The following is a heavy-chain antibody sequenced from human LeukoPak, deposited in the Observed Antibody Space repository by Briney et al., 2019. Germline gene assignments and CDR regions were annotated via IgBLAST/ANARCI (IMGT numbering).Heavy chain of an antibody. CDR1: GFSSTNFA. V-gene: IGHV3-23*01. CDR3: AKGAAAGLVDWFDP. D-gene: IGHD6-25*01. J-gene: IGHJ5*02. Sequence: PGGSLTLSCAVSGFSSTNFAMMWVRQAPGKGLQWVASITGDGATYCADTVRGRFMLSRDTSKNTLYLQMNSLTPEDTALYCCAKGAAAGLVDWFDPWGQGTLVTVSS. CDR2: ITGDGAT.